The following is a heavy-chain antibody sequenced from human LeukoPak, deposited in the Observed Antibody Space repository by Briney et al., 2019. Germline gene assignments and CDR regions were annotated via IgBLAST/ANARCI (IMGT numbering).Heavy chain of an antibody. CDR2: IYTSGST. J-gene: IGHJ6*03. Sequence: PSETLSLTCTVSGGSISSGSYYWTWIRQPAGKGLEWIGRIYTSGSTNYNPSLKNRVTISVDTSKNQFSLKLSSVTAADTAVYYCARDRPLMVYAQGSPSYYYYMDVWGKGTTVTVSS. D-gene: IGHD2-8*01. CDR3: ARDRPLMVYAQGSPSYYYYMDV. CDR1: GGSISSGSYY. V-gene: IGHV4-61*02.